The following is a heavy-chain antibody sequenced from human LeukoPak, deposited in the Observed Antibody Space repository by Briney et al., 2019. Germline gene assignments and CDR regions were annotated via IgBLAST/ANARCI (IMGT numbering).Heavy chain of an antibody. CDR1: GFSFNSCA. CDR2: ISASGGNT. CDR3: ANGRGRVAGSSFDS. Sequence: QPGGSLRLSCAASGFSFNSCAMSWVRQAPGKGLEWVSTISASGGNTFYADSVKGGLTPSRANTKSTLYLLMNSLRAEDTAVYYCANGRGRVAGSSFDSWGQGTLVTVSS. D-gene: IGHD6-19*01. J-gene: IGHJ4*02. V-gene: IGHV3-23*01.